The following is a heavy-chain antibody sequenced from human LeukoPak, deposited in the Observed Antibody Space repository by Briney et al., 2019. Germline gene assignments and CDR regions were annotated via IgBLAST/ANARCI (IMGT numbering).Heavy chain of an antibody. J-gene: IGHJ4*02. D-gene: IGHD3-22*01. V-gene: IGHV1-69*04. CDR2: IIPTLGIA. CDR3: ASGYYYDSSGYYY. Sequence: SVKVSCKASGGTFSSYAISWVRQAPGQGLEWMGRIIPTLGIANYAQKFQGRVTITADKSTSTAYMELSSLRSEDTAVYYCASGYYYDSSGYYYWGQGTLVTVSS. CDR1: GGTFSSYA.